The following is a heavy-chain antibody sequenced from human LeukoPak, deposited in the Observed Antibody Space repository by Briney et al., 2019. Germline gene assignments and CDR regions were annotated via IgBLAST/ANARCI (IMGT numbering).Heavy chain of an antibody. CDR2: IDHSGST. CDR3: VIFDSGSDGAYDI. V-gene: IGHV4-4*02. J-gene: IGHJ3*02. Sequence: KTSETLSLTCAVSGGSISSSNWWSWVRQPPGKGLEWIGEIDHSGSTNYNPSLKSRVTISIDKSKNQFSLKLSSVTAADTALYYCVIFDSGSDGAYDIWGQGTAVTVSS. CDR1: GGSISSSNW. D-gene: IGHD3-10*01.